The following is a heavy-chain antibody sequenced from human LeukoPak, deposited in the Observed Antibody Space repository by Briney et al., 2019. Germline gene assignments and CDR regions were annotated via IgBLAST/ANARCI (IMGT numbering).Heavy chain of an antibody. Sequence: GGSLRLSCAASGFTFSSYSMNWVRQAPGKGLEWVSYISSSSSTLYYADSVKGRFTISRDNAKNSLYLQMNSLRAEDTAVYYCARESPLLWFGETDFDYWGQGTLVTVSS. J-gene: IGHJ4*02. CDR2: ISSSSSTL. CDR3: ARESPLLWFGETDFDY. CDR1: GFTFSSYS. D-gene: IGHD3-10*01. V-gene: IGHV3-48*01.